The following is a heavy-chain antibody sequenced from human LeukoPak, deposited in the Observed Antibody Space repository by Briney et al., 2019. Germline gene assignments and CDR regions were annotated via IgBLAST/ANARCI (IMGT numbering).Heavy chain of an antibody. J-gene: IGHJ3*02. Sequence: SVKVSCKASGGTFSSYAISWVRQAPGQGLEWMGGIIPIFGTANYAQKFQGRVTITADESTSTAYMELSSLRSEDTAVYYCAREYYYDSSGYLRHAFDIWGQGTMVTVSS. CDR2: IIPIFGTA. CDR1: GGTFSSYA. CDR3: AREYYYDSSGYLRHAFDI. V-gene: IGHV1-69*01. D-gene: IGHD3-22*01.